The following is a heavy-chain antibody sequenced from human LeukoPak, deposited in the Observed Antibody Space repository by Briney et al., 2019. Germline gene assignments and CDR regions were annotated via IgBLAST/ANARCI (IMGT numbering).Heavy chain of an antibody. D-gene: IGHD6-13*01. CDR3: ARGAAEGYFDY. CDR1: GGSISSSSYY. V-gene: IGHV4-39*01. J-gene: IGHJ4*02. CDR2: IYYSGST. Sequence: PSETLSLTCTVSGGSISSSSYYWGWIRQPPGKGLEWIGSIYYSGSTYYNPSLKSRVTISVDTSKNQFSLKLSSVTAADTAVYYCARGAAEGYFDYWGQGTLVTVSS.